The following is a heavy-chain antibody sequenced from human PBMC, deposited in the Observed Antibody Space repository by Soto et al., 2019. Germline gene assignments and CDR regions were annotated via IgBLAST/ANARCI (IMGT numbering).Heavy chain of an antibody. CDR3: ARDRSYPQFDYYYGMDV. J-gene: IGHJ6*02. CDR1: GGTFSSYA. V-gene: IGHV1-69*13. CDR2: IIPIFGTA. Sequence: GAPVKVSCKASGGTFSSYAISWVRQAPGQGLEWMGGIIPIFGTANYAQKFQGRVTITADESTSTAYMELSSLRSEDTAVYYCARDRSYPQFDYYYGMDVWGQGTTVTVSS. D-gene: IGHD3-16*02.